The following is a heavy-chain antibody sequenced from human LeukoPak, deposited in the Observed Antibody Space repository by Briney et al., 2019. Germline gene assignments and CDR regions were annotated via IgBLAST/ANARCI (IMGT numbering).Heavy chain of an antibody. J-gene: IGHJ5*02. Sequence: PSETPSLTCAVYGGSFSGYYWSWIRQPPGKGLEWIGEINHSGSTNYNPSLKSRVTISVDTSKNQFSLKLSSVTAADTAVYYCARGSCSSTSCYSTYNWFDPWGQGTLVTVSS. CDR3: ARGSCSSTSCYSTYNWFDP. CDR2: INHSGST. CDR1: GGSFSGYY. D-gene: IGHD2-2*01. V-gene: IGHV4-34*01.